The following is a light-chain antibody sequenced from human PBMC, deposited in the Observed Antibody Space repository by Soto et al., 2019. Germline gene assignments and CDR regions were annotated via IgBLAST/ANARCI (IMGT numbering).Light chain of an antibody. CDR1: NIGSKG. Sequence: SYELTQPPSVSVAPGETARISCGGTNIGSKGVHWYQQKPGQAPVLVIYSDTDLPPVIPERFSGTNSANMATLTISRVEAGDEADYYCQVWDSGSAHVLFGGGTML. J-gene: IGLJ2*01. CDR2: SDT. CDR3: QVWDSGSAHVL. V-gene: IGLV3-21*01.